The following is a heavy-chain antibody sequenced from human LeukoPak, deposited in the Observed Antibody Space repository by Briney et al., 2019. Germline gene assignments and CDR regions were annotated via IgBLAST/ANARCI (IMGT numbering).Heavy chain of an antibody. CDR3: ARGGSRVFGGSGWFDP. D-gene: IGHD2-15*01. J-gene: IGHJ5*02. CDR1: GGSISSGGYY. V-gene: IGHV4-31*03. CDR2: IYYSGST. Sequence: PSQTLSLTCTVSGGSISSGGYYWSWIRQHPGKGLEWIGYIYYSGSTYYNPSLKSRVTISVDTSKNQFSLKLSSVTAADTAVYYRARGGSRVFGGSGWFDPWGQGTLVTVSS.